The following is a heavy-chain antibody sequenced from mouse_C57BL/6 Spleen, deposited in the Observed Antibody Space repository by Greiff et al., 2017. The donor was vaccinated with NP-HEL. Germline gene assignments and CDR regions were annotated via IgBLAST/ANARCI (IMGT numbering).Heavy chain of an antibody. V-gene: IGHV14-1*01. Sequence: EVQLQQSGAELVRPGASVKLSCTASGFNIKDYYMPWVQQRPEQGLEWIGRIDPDDGDTEYAPKFQGKATMTADTSSNTAYLQLSSLTSEDTAVYYCTTQGSSYGYFDYWGQGTTLTVSS. J-gene: IGHJ2*01. D-gene: IGHD1-1*01. CDR1: GFNIKDYY. CDR3: TTQGSSYGYFDY. CDR2: IDPDDGDT.